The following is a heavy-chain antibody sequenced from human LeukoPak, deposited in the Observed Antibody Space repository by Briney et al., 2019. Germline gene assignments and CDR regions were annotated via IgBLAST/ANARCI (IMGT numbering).Heavy chain of an antibody. J-gene: IGHJ4*02. Sequence: GGSLRLPCAASGFAFSTYWMDWVRQVPGKGLEWVGNINQDGSVKHYVDSVRGRFTISRDNARNSVYLQMSALRVEDTAVYYCTRDFVFWGQGSLVTASS. CDR2: INQDGSVK. CDR3: TRDFVF. CDR1: GFAFSTYW. V-gene: IGHV3-7*01. D-gene: IGHD3-3*01.